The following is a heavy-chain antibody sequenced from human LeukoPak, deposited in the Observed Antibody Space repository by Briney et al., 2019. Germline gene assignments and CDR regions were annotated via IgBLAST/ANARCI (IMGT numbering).Heavy chain of an antibody. V-gene: IGHV1-2*02. D-gene: IGHD3-10*01. CDR3: AREGEMQDFDY. Sequence: GESLKISCKGSGYTFTGYYMHWVRQAPGQGLEWMGWINPNSGGTNYAQKFQGRVTMTRDTSISTAYMELSRLRSDDTAVYYCAREGEMQDFDYWGQGTLVTVSS. J-gene: IGHJ4*02. CDR1: GYTFTGYY. CDR2: INPNSGGT.